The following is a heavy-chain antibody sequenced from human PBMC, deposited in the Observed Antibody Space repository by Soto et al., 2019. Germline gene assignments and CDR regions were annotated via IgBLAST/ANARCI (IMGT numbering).Heavy chain of an antibody. CDR2: ISSSGSTI. D-gene: IGHD6-13*01. CDR1: GFSFSDYY. CDR3: ARDSSSSWYHYYYGMDV. Sequence: QVQLVESGGGLVKPGGSLRLSCAASGFSFSDYYMSWIRQAPGKGLEWVSYISSSGSTIYYADSVKGRFTISRDNAKNSLYLQMNSLRAEDTAVYYCARDSSSSWYHYYYGMDVWGQGTTVTVSS. V-gene: IGHV3-11*01. J-gene: IGHJ6*02.